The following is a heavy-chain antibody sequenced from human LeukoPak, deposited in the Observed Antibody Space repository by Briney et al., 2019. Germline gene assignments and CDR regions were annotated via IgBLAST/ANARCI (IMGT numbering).Heavy chain of an antibody. CDR2: ISSSSSTI. CDR3: SSTPSTGGSYFSPFDY. CDR1: GFTFSSYS. V-gene: IGHV3-48*01. J-gene: IGHJ4*02. Sequence: PGGSLRLSCAASGFTFSSYSMNWVRQAPGKGLEWVSYISSSSSTIYYADSVKGRFTISRDNAKNSLYLQMNSLRAEDTAVDYCSSTPSTGGSYFSPFDYWGQGTLVTVSS. D-gene: IGHD1-26*01.